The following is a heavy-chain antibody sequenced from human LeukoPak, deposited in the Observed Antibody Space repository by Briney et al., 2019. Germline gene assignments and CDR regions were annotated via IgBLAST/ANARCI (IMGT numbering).Heavy chain of an antibody. CDR1: GFTFTNFG. J-gene: IGHJ5*02. CDR3: VKESLEGDT. CDR2: IRYDGNLE. Sequence: GGSLRLSCAASGFTFTNFGMHWVHQAPGKGLDWVAFIRYDGNLEFYADSVLGRFTISRDNSKNTLNLQMNSLRTEDTAVYYCVKESLEGDTWGQGTLVTVSS. V-gene: IGHV3-30*02. D-gene: IGHD1-1*01.